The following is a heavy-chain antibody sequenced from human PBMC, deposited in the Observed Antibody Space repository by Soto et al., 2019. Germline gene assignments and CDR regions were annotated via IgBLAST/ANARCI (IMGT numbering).Heavy chain of an antibody. CDR1: GGSISSYY. D-gene: IGHD6-19*01. V-gene: IGHV4-59*01. J-gene: IGHJ4*02. CDR2: IYYSGST. Sequence: QVQLQESGPGLVKPSESLSLTCAVSGGSISSYYGSWIRQPPGKGLEWIGYIYYSGSTNYNPSLKSRVTISVDTSMNQFSLKLTSVTVADTAVYYCARSRYTSGWWTPPFDYWGQGTLVTVSS. CDR3: ARSRYTSGWWTPPFDY.